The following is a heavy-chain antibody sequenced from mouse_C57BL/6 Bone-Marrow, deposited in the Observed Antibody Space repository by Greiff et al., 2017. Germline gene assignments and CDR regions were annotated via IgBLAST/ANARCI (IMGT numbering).Heavy chain of an antibody. Sequence: QVQLKQPGAELVKPGASVKLSCKASGYTFTSYWMHWVKQRPGQGLEWIGMIHPNSGSTNYNEKFKSKATLTVDKSSSTAYMQLSSLTSEDSAVYYCARDYYSSSWGFAYWGQGTLVTVSA. CDR2: IHPNSGST. V-gene: IGHV1-64*01. CDR3: ARDYYSSSWGFAY. D-gene: IGHD1-1*01. J-gene: IGHJ3*01. CDR1: GYTFTSYW.